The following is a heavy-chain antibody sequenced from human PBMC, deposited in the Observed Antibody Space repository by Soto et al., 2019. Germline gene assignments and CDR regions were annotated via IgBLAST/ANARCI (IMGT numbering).Heavy chain of an antibody. CDR2: INHSGST. V-gene: IGHV4-34*01. CDR1: GGSFSGYY. CDR3: ARGGLVLDY. D-gene: IGHD6-19*01. J-gene: IGHJ4*02. Sequence: LSETLSLTCAVYGGSFSGYYWSWIRQPPGKGLEWIGEINHSGSTNYNPSLKSRVTIPVDTSKNQFSLKLSSVTAADTAVYYCARGGLVLDYWGQGTLVTVSS.